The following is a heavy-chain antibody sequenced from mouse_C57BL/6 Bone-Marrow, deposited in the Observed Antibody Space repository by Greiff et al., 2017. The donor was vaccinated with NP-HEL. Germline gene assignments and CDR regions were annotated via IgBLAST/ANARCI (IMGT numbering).Heavy chain of an antibody. Sequence: EVQLVESGPGLVKPSQSLSLTCSVTGYSITSGYYWNWIRQFPGNKLEWMGYISYDGSNNYNPSLKNRISITRDTSKNQFFLKLNSVTTEDTATYYCAREATTVSSFAYWGQGTLVTVSA. D-gene: IGHD1-1*01. CDR1: GYSITSGYY. CDR3: AREATTVSSFAY. V-gene: IGHV3-6*01. J-gene: IGHJ3*01. CDR2: ISYDGSN.